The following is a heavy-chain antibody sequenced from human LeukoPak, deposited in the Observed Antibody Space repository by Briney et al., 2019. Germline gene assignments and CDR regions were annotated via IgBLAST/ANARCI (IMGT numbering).Heavy chain of an antibody. CDR3: VRGLFGSSFDY. CDR1: GGSISSYY. V-gene: IGHV4-59*01. D-gene: IGHD2-8*02. Sequence: SETLSLTCTVSGGSISSYYWSWIRQPPGKGLEWIGYIYYSGSTNYNPSLKSRVTISVDTSKNQFSLKLSSVTAADTAVYYCVRGLFGSSFDYWGQGTLVTVSS. J-gene: IGHJ4*02. CDR2: IYYSGST.